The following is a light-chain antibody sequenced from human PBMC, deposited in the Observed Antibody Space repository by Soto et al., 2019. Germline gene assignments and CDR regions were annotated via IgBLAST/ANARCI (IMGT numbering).Light chain of an antibody. Sequence: QSALTQPASVSGSPGQSITISCTGGSSDIGGYNYVSWFQQHPSKAPKLMIYEVTNRPSGVSNRFSGSKSGSTASLTISGLQAEDEADYYCSSYTSSSTLVVFGGGTKLTVL. J-gene: IGLJ2*01. CDR1: SSDIGGYNY. V-gene: IGLV2-14*01. CDR2: EVT. CDR3: SSYTSSSTLVV.